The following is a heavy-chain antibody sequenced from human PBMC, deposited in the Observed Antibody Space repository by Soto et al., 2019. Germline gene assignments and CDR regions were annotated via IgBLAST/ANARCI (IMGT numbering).Heavy chain of an antibody. CDR2: IYTSENA. Sequence: QVQLQESGPGLVKPSETLSLTCTVSGVSISSYYWSWIRQPAGKGLEWIGRIYTSENAHYNPSLKSRVTMSLDTSKNHFSLNLSSVTAADTAVYYCATISYVGGTDYWGLSTLVTVSS. CDR1: GVSISSYY. J-gene: IGHJ4*02. D-gene: IGHD5-18*01. V-gene: IGHV4-4*07. CDR3: ATISYVGGTDY.